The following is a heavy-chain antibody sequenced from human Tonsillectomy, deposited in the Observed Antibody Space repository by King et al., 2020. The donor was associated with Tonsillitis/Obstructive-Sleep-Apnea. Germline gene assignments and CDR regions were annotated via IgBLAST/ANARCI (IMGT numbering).Heavy chain of an antibody. CDR2: IYYSGTT. Sequence: VQLQESGPGLVKPSHTLSLTCTVSGGSISSGGYYWGWIRQHPGKGLEWIGYIYYSGTTYYNPSLKSRLTISVDTSKNQFSLKLNSVTAADTAVYYCARGDDYDNYLDYWGQGTLVTVSS. D-gene: IGHD4-17*01. CDR3: ARGDDYDNYLDY. J-gene: IGHJ4*02. CDR1: GGSISSGGYY. V-gene: IGHV4-31*03.